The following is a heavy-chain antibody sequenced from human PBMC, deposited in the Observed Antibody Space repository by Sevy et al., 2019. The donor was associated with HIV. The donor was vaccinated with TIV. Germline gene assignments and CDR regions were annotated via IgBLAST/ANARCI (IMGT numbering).Heavy chain of an antibody. D-gene: IGHD4-17*01. CDR3: ARDLVRTVTPLNWCDP. CDR2: ISSSSSTI. CDR1: GFTFSSYS. V-gene: IGHV3-48*01. Sequence: GGSLRIYCAASGFTFSSYSMNWVRKAPGKGLEWVSYISSSSSTIYYADSVKGRFTISRDNAKNSLYLQMNSLRAEDTAVYYCARDLVRTVTPLNWCDPCGQGTLVTVSS. J-gene: IGHJ5*02.